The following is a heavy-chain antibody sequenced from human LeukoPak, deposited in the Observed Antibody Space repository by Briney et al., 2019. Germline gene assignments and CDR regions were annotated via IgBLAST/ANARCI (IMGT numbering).Heavy chain of an antibody. CDR1: GGSFSDYY. Sequence: PSETLSLTYAVYGGSFSDYYWSWIRQPPGKGLEWIGEINDSGSTNYNPSLKSRGTISVDTSKSQFSLNLKSVTAADTAVYYCARGPSGNYYGRWFDPWGQGTLVIVSS. CDR2: INDSGST. J-gene: IGHJ5*02. CDR3: ARGPSGNYYGRWFDP. V-gene: IGHV4-34*01. D-gene: IGHD1-26*01.